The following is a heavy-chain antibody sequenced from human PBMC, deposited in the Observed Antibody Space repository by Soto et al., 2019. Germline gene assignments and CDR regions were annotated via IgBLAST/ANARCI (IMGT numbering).Heavy chain of an antibody. J-gene: IGHJ5*02. D-gene: IGHD3-10*01. CDR3: AREVLGSGRIRFDP. CDR2: INHSGST. CDR1: GGSFSDYY. V-gene: IGHV4-34*01. Sequence: SETLSLTCAVYGGSFSDYYWSWIRQPPGKGLEWIGEINHSGSTNYNPSLKSRVTISVDTSKNQFSLKLSSVTAADTAVYYCAREVLGSGRIRFDPWGQGTLVTVSS.